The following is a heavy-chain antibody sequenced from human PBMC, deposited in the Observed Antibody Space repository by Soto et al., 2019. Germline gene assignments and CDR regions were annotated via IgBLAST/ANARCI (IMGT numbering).Heavy chain of an antibody. CDR2: ISGSGGST. CDR1: GFTFSSYA. CDR3: ATKGPIRGVIIFGMDV. D-gene: IGHD3-10*01. V-gene: IGHV3-23*01. Sequence: GGSLRLSCAASGFTFSSYAMSWARQAPGKGLEWVSAISGSGGSTYYADSVKGRFTISRDNSKNTLYLQMNSLRAEDTAVYYCATKGPIRGVIIFGMDVWGQGTTVTVSS. J-gene: IGHJ6*02.